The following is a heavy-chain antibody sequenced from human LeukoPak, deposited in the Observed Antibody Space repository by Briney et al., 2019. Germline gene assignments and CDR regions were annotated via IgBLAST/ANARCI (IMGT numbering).Heavy chain of an antibody. D-gene: IGHD3-10*01. Sequence: GRSLRLSCAASGFTFDDYAMHWVRQAPGKGLEWVSGISWNSGSIGYADSVKGRFTISRDNAKNSLYLQMNSPRAEDMALYYCAKDRGPGILWFGELLGGAFDIWGQGTMVTVSS. V-gene: IGHV3-9*03. CDR3: AKDRGPGILWFGELLGGAFDI. CDR2: ISWNSGSI. J-gene: IGHJ3*02. CDR1: GFTFDDYA.